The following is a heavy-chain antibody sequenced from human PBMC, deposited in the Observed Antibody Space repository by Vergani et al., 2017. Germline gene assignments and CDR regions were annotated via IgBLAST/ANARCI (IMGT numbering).Heavy chain of an antibody. V-gene: IGHV3-23*01. Sequence: EVQLLESGGGLVQPGGSLRLSCAASGFTFSSYAMSWVRQAPGKGLEWVSAISGSGGSTYYADSVKGRFTISRDKSKNTLYLQMNSLRAEDTAVYYCAKAPLGYSYAPDGFFDYWGQGTLVTVSS. CDR2: ISGSGGST. D-gene: IGHD5-18*01. J-gene: IGHJ4*02. CDR1: GFTFSSYA. CDR3: AKAPLGYSYAPDGFFDY.